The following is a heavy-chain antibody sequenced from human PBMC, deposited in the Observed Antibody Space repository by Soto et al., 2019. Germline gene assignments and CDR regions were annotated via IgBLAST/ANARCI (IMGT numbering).Heavy chain of an antibody. V-gene: IGHV4-4*07. J-gene: IGHJ4*02. CDR1: AGSISGYY. D-gene: IGHD4-17*01. CDR2: IYTSGTT. Sequence: SETLSLTCTVSAGSISGYYWTWIRQPAGKGLEWIGRIYTSGTTNYNPSLKSRVTMSVDTSKNQLSLKLSSVTATDTAVYYCARVTYGDYVDYWGQGTLVTVSS. CDR3: ARVTYGDYVDY.